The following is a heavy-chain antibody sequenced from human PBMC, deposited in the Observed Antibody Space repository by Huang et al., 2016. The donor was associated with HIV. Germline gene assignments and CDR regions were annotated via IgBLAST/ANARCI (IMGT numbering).Heavy chain of an antibody. Sequence: QVQLVEFGGGVVQPGRSLRLSCAASGFPFNNHAMHWVRQAPGKCLDWVAVISNDGSNNYYADSVKGRVTIARDSSKSTMFLHMTSLRTEDTAVYYCARAKDTWDAYDIWGQGTMVIVSS. CDR2: ISNDGSNN. D-gene: IGHD5-18*01. V-gene: IGHV3-30-3*01. CDR1: GFPFNNHA. CDR3: ARAKDTWDAYDI. J-gene: IGHJ3*02.